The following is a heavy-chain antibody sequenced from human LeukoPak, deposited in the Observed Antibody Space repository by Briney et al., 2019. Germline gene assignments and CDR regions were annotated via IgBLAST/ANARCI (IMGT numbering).Heavy chain of an antibody. V-gene: IGHV3-23*01. CDR1: GLTFYTYA. D-gene: IGHD6-19*01. CDR3: AKYTIGAVAGPEPYYYYYMDV. CDR2: ISGSGGST. Sequence: PGGSLRLSCEVSGLTFYTYAMSWVRQAPGKGLEWVSAISGSGGSTYYADSVKGRFTISRDNSKNTLYLQMNSLRAEDTAVYYCAKYTIGAVAGPEPYYYYYMDVWGKGTTVTVSS. J-gene: IGHJ6*03.